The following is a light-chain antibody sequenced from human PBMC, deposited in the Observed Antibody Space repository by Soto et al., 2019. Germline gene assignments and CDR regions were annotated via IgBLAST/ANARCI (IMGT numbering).Light chain of an antibody. CDR1: SSDVGGYNY. Sequence: QSVLTQPASVSGSPGQSITISCTGTSSDVGGYNYVSWYQQHPGKAPKLMIYEVSNRHSGVSNRFSGSKSGNTASLTISGLQAEDEADYYCSSYTSSSTLEVFGTGTKLTVL. J-gene: IGLJ1*01. CDR3: SSYTSSSTLEV. CDR2: EVS. V-gene: IGLV2-14*01.